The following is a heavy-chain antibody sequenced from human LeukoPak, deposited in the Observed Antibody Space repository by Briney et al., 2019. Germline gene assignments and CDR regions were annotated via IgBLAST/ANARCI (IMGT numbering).Heavy chain of an antibody. D-gene: IGHD7-27*01. J-gene: IGHJ5*02. CDR2: ISYSGST. CDR1: GGSISSSSYN. V-gene: IGHV4-39*01. CDR3: ERHVLTGTNWFDP. Sequence: SETLSLTCIVSGGSISSSSYNWGWIRQPPGKGLEWIGSISYSGSTCYKPSLQSRVITSVDTSKNQFSLKVRSVTAADTAIYYCERHVLTGTNWFDPWGQGTLVTVSS.